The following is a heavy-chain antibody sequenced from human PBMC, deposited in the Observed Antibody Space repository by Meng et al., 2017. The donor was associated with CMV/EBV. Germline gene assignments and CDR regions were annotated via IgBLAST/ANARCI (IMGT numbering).Heavy chain of an antibody. D-gene: IGHD3-22*01. V-gene: IGHV1-18*01. CDR2: ISAYNGNT. J-gene: IGHJ4*02. CDR3: ARDYSPRITMIVVAHLGY. Sequence: ASVKVSCKASGYTFTSYGISWVRQAPGQGLEWMGWISAYNGNTNYAQKLQGRVTMTTDTSTSTAYMELRSLRPDDTAVYYCARDYSPRITMIVVAHLGYWGQGTLVTVSS. CDR1: GYTFTSYG.